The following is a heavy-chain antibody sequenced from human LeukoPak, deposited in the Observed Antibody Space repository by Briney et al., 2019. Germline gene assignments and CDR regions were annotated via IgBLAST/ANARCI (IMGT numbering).Heavy chain of an antibody. J-gene: IGHJ4*02. V-gene: IGHV4-34*11. CDR1: GGSFSGYY. D-gene: IGHD1-26*01. Sequence: SETLSLTCAVYGGSFSGYYWSWIRQPPGKGLEWIAYIYYSGSTNYNPSLKSRVTISVDTSKNQFSLHLSSVTAADTAVYYCARTGWEFDYWGQGTLVTVSS. CDR3: ARTGWEFDY. CDR2: IYYSGST.